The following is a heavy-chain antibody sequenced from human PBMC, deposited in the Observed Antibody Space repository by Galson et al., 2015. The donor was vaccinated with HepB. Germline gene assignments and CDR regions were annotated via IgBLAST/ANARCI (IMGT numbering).Heavy chain of an antibody. V-gene: IGHV3-73*01. CDR3: IRLGDLSGYSSR. Sequence: SLRLSCAASGFIFSGSAIDWVRQASGKGPEWVGRIRSKANYYATLYVPSLKGRFTISRGDSKNMAYLHIRSLKTEDTAVYYCIRLGDLSGYSSRWGQGTLVTVSS. D-gene: IGHD2-2*01. CDR2: IRSKANYYAT. CDR1: GFIFSGSA. J-gene: IGHJ4*02.